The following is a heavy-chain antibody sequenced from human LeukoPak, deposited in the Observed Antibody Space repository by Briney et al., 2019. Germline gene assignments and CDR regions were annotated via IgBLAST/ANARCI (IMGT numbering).Heavy chain of an antibody. CDR2: ISSSSSYI. V-gene: IGHV3-21*01. CDR1: GFTFSSYR. D-gene: IGHD2-2*01. J-gene: IGHJ4*02. CDR3: ARGGDCSSTSCEGY. Sequence: GGSLRLTCAASGFTFSSYRMNWVRQARGKGLEWVSSISSSSSYIYYADSVKALFTISRDNAKNSLYLQMNSLRAEDTAVYYCARGGDCSSTSCEGYWGQGTLVTVSS.